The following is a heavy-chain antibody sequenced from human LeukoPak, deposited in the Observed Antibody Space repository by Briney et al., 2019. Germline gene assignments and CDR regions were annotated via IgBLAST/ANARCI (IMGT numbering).Heavy chain of an antibody. J-gene: IGHJ4*02. CDR3: TTYPDFKLDY. Sequence: GWSLRLSCAVSGFTFSSYSMLWVRQAPGKGLVWVSRIKPDGRTTNYADSVKGRFTISRDNAKNTLYLQMNSLRAEDTAVYFCTTYPDFKLDYWGQGTLVTVSS. V-gene: IGHV3-74*01. D-gene: IGHD2-21*01. CDR2: IKPDGRTT. CDR1: GFTFSSYS.